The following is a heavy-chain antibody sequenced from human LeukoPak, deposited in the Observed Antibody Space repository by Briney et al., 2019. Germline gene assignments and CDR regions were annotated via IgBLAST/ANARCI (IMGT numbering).Heavy chain of an antibody. D-gene: IGHD3-10*01. CDR1: GFTFSSYG. CDR2: ISGSGGST. V-gene: IGHV3-23*01. Sequence: GGTLRLSCAASGFTFSSYGMSWVRQAPGKGLEWVSAISGSGGSTYYADSVKGRFTISRDNSKNTLYLQMNSLRAEDTAVYYCAKKRPIDYYGSGSFDYWGQGTLVTVSS. CDR3: AKKRPIDYYGSGSFDY. J-gene: IGHJ4*02.